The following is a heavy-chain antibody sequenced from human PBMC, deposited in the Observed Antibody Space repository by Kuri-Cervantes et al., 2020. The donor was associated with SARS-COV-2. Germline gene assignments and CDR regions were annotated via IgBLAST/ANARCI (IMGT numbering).Heavy chain of an antibody. Sequence: GGSLRLSCAASGFTFSSYAMSWVRQAPGKGLEWVSAISGSGGSTYYADSVKGRFTLSRDNAKNSLYLQMNSLRAEDSAVYYCARDADGGWFSGDSWGQGTLVTVSS. CDR2: ISGSGGST. D-gene: IGHD6-19*01. CDR3: ARDADGGWFSGDS. V-gene: IGHV3-23*01. CDR1: GFTFSSYA. J-gene: IGHJ4*02.